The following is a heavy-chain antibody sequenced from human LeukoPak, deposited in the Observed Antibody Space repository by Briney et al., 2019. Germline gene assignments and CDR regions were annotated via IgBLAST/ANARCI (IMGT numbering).Heavy chain of an antibody. CDR1: GFTVSSNY. CDR3: ARDADYGVYDY. J-gene: IGHJ4*02. D-gene: IGHD4-17*01. Sequence: GGSLRLSCAASGFTVSSNYMSWVRQAPGKGLEWVSVIYSGGSTYYADSVKGRFTISRDNSKNTLYLQMNSLRAEYTAVYYCARDADYGVYDYWGQGTLVTVSS. V-gene: IGHV3-53*01. CDR2: IYSGGST.